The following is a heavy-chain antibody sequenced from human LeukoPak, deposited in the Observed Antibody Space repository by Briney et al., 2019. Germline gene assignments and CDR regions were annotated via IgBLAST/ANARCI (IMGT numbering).Heavy chain of an antibody. V-gene: IGHV3-74*01. CDR1: GFSFSNYW. Sequence: GGPLRLSCVVSGFSFSNYWMHWVRQAPGKGLVWVSRINSDGSTTSYAASVKGRFTTSRDNAKNTLYLQMNSLRAEDTAVYYCARGNTGIVGATVWGQGTLVTVSS. CDR3: ARGNTGIVGATV. CDR2: INSDGSTT. J-gene: IGHJ4*02. D-gene: IGHD1-26*01.